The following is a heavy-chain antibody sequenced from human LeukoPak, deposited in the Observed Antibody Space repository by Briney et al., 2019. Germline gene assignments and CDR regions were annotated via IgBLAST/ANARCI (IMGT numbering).Heavy chain of an antibody. CDR3: ATAPGRYCSSTSCSSFDY. CDR2: FDPEDGET. D-gene: IGHD2-2*01. CDR1: GYTLTELS. J-gene: IGHJ4*02. V-gene: IGHV1-24*01. Sequence: ASVKVPCKVSGYTLTELSMHWVRQAPGKGLEWMGGFDPEDGETIYAQRFQGRVTMTEDTSTDTAYMELGSLRSEDTAVYYCATAPGRYCSSTSCSSFDYWGQGTLVTVSS.